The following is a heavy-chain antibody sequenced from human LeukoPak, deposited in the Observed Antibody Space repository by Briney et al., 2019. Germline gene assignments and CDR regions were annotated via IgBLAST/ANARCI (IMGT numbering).Heavy chain of an antibody. D-gene: IGHD3-10*01. J-gene: IGHJ5*02. CDR2: IIPIFGTA. CDR1: GGTFSSYA. CDR3: ARDGVPASSGSYYTYKYNWFDP. V-gene: IGHV1-69*05. Sequence: GASVKVSCKASGGTFSSYAISWVRQAPGQGLEWMGGIIPIFGTANYAQKLQGRVTMTTDTSTSTAYMELRSLRSDDTAVYYCARDGVPASSGSYYTYKYNWFDPWGQGTLVTVSS.